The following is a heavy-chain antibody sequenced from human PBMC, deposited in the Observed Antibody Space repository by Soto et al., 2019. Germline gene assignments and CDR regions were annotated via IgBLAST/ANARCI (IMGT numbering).Heavy chain of an antibody. J-gene: IGHJ3*02. D-gene: IGHD4-17*01. CDR1: GFTFSIYS. V-gene: IGHV3-21*06. Sequence: GGSLRLSCAASGFTFSIYSMTWVRQAPGKGLEWVSSIDSSSNYIYNADSVKGRFTISRDNAKNSVYLQMNSLRAEDTAVYFCAREAHFYGRSDVYDIWGQGTMVTVSS. CDR3: AREAHFYGRSDVYDI. CDR2: IDSSSNYI.